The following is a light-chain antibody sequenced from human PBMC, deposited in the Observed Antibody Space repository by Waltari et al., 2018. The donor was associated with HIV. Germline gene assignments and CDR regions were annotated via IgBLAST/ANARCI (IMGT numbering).Light chain of an antibody. J-gene: IGLJ2*01. V-gene: IGLV1-47*01. Sequence: QSVLTQPPSASGTPGQRVTISCSGSNPTTGSNYVYWYQQPPGTTPKLLIYTNKQRPSGVPDRFSGSKSGTSASLAISGLRSEDEADYYCAAWDDSLSGVVFGGGTKLTVL. CDR3: AAWDDSLSGVV. CDR2: TNK. CDR1: NPTTGSNY.